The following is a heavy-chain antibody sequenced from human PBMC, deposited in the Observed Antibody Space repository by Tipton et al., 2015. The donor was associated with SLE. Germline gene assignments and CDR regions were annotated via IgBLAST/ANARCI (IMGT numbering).Heavy chain of an antibody. D-gene: IGHD6-19*01. CDR1: GGSISSYY. CDR3: ATELFRGYTSGWGPDY. Sequence: LRLSCTVSGGSISSYYWSWIRQPPGKGLEWIGYIYYSGSTDYNPSLKSRVTISVDTSKNQFSLRLTSVTAADTAVYYCATELFRGYTSGWGPDYWGQGTLVTVSS. J-gene: IGHJ4*02. V-gene: IGHV4-59*12. CDR2: IYYSGST.